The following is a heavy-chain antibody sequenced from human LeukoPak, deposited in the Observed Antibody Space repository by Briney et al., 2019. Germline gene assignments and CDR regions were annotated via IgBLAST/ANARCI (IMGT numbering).Heavy chain of an antibody. CDR1: GYSFTSYW. D-gene: IGHD4-17*01. Sequence: GESLKISCKGSGYSFTSYWIGWVRQMPGKGLEWMGIIYPGDSDTRYSPSFQGQVTISADKSISTAYLQWSSLKASDTAMYYCARRGIDGDHGLGFDPRGQGTLVTVSS. J-gene: IGHJ5*02. V-gene: IGHV5-51*01. CDR3: ARRGIDGDHGLGFDP. CDR2: IYPGDSDT.